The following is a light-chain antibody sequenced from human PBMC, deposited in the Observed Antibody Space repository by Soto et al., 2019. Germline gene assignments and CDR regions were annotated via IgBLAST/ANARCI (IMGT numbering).Light chain of an antibody. J-gene: IGKJ5*01. CDR1: QSVGSTY. Sequence: EIVLTQSPGTLSLSPGERATLSCRASQSVGSTYLAWYQHKPGQAPRLLIYGASSRATGIPDRFSGSGSGTYFTLTISRLEPEDFAVYYCQQYGSSPRITFGQGTRLEMK. CDR3: QQYGSSPRIT. CDR2: GAS. V-gene: IGKV3-20*01.